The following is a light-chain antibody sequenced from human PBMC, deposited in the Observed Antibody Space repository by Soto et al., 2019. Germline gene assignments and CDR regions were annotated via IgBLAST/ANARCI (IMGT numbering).Light chain of an antibody. CDR3: QQYNTYSGT. J-gene: IGKJ1*01. V-gene: IGKV1-5*01. CDR1: QSTSSW. CDR2: DVS. Sequence: DIQMTQSPSTLSASVGDTVTITCRASQSTSSWLAWYQQKPGKAPKVLIYDVSNLESGVPPRFSGSGSGTEFTRTINSRQPDDFVTYYCQQYNTYSGTFGPGTKVEIK.